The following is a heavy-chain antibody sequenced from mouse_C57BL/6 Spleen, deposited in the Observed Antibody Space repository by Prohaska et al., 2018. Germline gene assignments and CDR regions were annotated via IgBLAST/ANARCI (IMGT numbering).Heavy chain of an antibody. V-gene: IGHV14-3*01. D-gene: IGHD2-5*01. CDR3: ARNSNYLYYAMDY. J-gene: IGHJ4*01. Sequence: GASVKLSCTASGFNIKNTYMHWVKQRPEQGLEWIGRIDPANGNTKYAPKFQGKATITADTSSNTAYLQLSSLTSEDTAIYYCARNSNYLYYAMDYWGQGTSVTVSS. CDR2: IDPANGNT. CDR1: GFNIKNTY.